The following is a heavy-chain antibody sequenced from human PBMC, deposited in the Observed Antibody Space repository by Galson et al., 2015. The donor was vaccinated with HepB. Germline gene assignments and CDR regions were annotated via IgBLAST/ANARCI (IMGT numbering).Heavy chain of an antibody. J-gene: IGHJ4*01. V-gene: IGHV3-23*01. D-gene: IGHD3-9*01. CDR2: ISFNGGST. CDR3: ATHHHDWSTEDDFDN. CDR1: GFTSNNYA. Sequence: SLRLSCAASGFTSNNYAMTWVRQAPGKGLEWVSVISFNGGSTYYADSVKGRFTISRDTSKNTLYLQMKSLRADDTAVYYCATHHHDWSTEDDFDNWGQGTMVTVSA.